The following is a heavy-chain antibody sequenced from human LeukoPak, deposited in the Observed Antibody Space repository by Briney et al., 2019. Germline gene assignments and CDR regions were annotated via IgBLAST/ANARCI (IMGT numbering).Heavy chain of an antibody. CDR3: AKPSLYYYDTSGYYRYWYFDL. CDR1: GFTFSNYS. J-gene: IGHJ2*01. D-gene: IGHD3-22*01. CDR2: IRHDGSNK. V-gene: IGHV3-30*02. Sequence: GGSLRLSCAASGFTFSNYSIHWVRQAPGKGLEWVAFIRHDGSNKYYVDSVKGRFTISRDNSKITLYLQMNSLRAEDTAVYYCAKPSLYYYDTSGYYRYWYFDLWGRGTLVTVSS.